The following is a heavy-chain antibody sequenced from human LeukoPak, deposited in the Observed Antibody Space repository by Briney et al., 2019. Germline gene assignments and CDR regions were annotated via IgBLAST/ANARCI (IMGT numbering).Heavy chain of an antibody. CDR1: GFTFRDYW. V-gene: IGHV3-74*01. J-gene: IGHJ6*02. D-gene: IGHD3-9*01. Sequence: AGGSLRLSCVVSGFTFRDYWMHWVRHAPGKGLVWVSRIYGDGSGTAYADSVKGRFTISRDNAKNTLYLQVNSLRAEDTAVYYCAREPLKYFDSYYGLDVWGQGTTVTVSS. CDR2: IYGDGSGT. CDR3: AREPLKYFDSYYGLDV.